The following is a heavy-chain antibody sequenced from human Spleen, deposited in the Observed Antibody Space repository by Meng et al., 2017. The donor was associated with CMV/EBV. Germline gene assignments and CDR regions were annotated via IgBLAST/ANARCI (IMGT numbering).Heavy chain of an antibody. CDR2: IYPGDSDI. Sequence: GGSLRLSCEGSGYSFNSYWIAWVRQIPGKGLEWMGAIYPGDSDIRYSPSFEGQVSISADKSTGTASLQWSSLKASDTTMYYCARLSAFPRATHFDYWGQGTLVTVSS. J-gene: IGHJ4*02. CDR1: GYSFNSYW. CDR3: ARLSAFPRATHFDY. V-gene: IGHV5-51*01. D-gene: IGHD1-26*01.